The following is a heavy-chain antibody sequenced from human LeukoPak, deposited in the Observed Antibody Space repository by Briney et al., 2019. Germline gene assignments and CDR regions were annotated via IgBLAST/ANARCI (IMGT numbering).Heavy chain of an antibody. V-gene: IGHV4-34*01. CDR2: INHSGST. Sequence: SETLSLTCAVYGVSFSSYYWSWIRQPPGKGLEWIGEINHSGSTNYNPSLKSRVTISVDTSKNQFSLKLSSVTAADTAVYYCARLRTMTNYYYYYGMDVWGQGTTVIVSS. J-gene: IGHJ6*02. D-gene: IGHD3-22*01. CDR1: GVSFSSYY. CDR3: ARLRTMTNYYYYYGMDV.